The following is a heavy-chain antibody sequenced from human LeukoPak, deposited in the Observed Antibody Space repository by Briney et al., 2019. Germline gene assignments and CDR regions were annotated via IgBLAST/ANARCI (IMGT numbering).Heavy chain of an antibody. CDR1: GDSISSSMYS. CDR2: ISYSGST. J-gene: IGHJ4*02. D-gene: IGHD6-13*01. CDR3: ARRRGQQLVLQDDY. V-gene: IGHV4-39*01. Sequence: SETLPLTFSVSGDSISSSMYSCGWIRQPPGKGLEWIGSISYSGSTYYNPSLKSRVTISVDTSKNQFSLTLSSVTAADTAVYYCARRRGQQLVLQDDYYGEGTLVTVSS.